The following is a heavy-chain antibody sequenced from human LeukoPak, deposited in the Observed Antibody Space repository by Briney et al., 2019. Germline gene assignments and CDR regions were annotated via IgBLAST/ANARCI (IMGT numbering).Heavy chain of an antibody. CDR3: ARRGSHHPHLHGMDV. D-gene: IGHD3-16*01. V-gene: IGHV5-51*01. CDR2: IYPGDSDT. CDR1: GYSFTSYW. J-gene: IGHJ6*01. Sequence: GESLKISCKGSGYSFTSYWIGWVRQMPGKGLEWMGIIYPGDSDTRYSPSFQGQVTIPADKSISTAYLQWSSLKASDTAMCYCARRGSHHPHLHGMDVWGQGAKVTVS.